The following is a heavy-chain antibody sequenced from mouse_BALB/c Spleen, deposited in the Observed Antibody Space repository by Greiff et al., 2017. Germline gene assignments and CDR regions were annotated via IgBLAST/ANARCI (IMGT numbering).Heavy chain of an antibody. CDR2: ISYDGSN. CDR3: AREDYYDYDGGYAMDY. Sequence: DVKLQESGPGLVKPSQSLSLTCSVTGYSITSGYYWNWIRQFPGNKLEWMGYISYDGSNNYNPSLKNRISITRDTSKNQFFLKLNSVTTEDTATYYCAREDYYDYDGGYAMDYWGQGTSVTVSS. J-gene: IGHJ4*01. V-gene: IGHV3-6*02. D-gene: IGHD2-4*01. CDR1: GYSITSGYY.